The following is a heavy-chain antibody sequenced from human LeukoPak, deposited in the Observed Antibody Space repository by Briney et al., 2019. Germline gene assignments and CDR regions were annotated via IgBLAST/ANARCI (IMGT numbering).Heavy chain of an antibody. CDR3: ARVPNYYDSSGYYSY. Sequence: PGGSLSLSCAASGCTFSSYGISWVRQAPPKGLERVSAISGNGGSTYYADSVKGRFTISRDNSKNTLYLKMNSLRAEDTAVYYCARVPNYYDSSGYYSYWGQGTLVTVSS. J-gene: IGHJ4*02. CDR1: GCTFSSYG. V-gene: IGHV3-23*01. D-gene: IGHD3-22*01. CDR2: ISGNGGST.